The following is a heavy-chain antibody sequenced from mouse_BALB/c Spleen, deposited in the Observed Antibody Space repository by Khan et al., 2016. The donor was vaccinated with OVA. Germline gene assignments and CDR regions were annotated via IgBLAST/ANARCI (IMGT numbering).Heavy chain of an antibody. V-gene: IGHV5-17*02. CDR1: GFTFSSFG. Sequence: EVELVESGGGLVQPGGSRKLSCAASGFTFSSFGMHWFRQAPEKGLEWVAYISSGSSTIYYADTVKGRFTISRDHPKNTLFLQIASQGSEDTAMYYFVRVYYGSSYMTYWGQGTLVTVSA. J-gene: IGHJ3*01. CDR3: VRVYYGSSYMTY. D-gene: IGHD1-1*01. CDR2: ISSGSSTI.